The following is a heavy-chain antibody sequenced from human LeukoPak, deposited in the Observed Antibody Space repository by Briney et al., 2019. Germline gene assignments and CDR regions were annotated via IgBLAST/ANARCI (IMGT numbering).Heavy chain of an antibody. CDR2: ISYDGSNK. Sequence: GGSLRLSCAASGFTFSNYGMHWVRQAPGKGLEWVAVISYDGSNKYYADSVKGRFTISRDNTKNTLYLQMNSLRAEDTAVYYCAKDREKWGNYYYYGMDVWGQGTTVTVSS. J-gene: IGHJ6*02. CDR3: AKDREKWGNYYYYGMDV. CDR1: GFTFSNYG. D-gene: IGHD1-26*01. V-gene: IGHV3-30*18.